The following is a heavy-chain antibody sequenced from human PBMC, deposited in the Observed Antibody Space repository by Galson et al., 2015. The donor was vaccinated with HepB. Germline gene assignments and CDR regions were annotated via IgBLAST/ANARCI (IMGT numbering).Heavy chain of an antibody. Sequence: SLRLSCAASGFTFSTHAMGWARQDPGKGLEWVSVISDNSGTIHYADSVKGRFTVSRGNSKNTLYLQMNSLRTEDTAIYYCAKDHRGSSTWYDFGGQGTLVTVSS. D-gene: IGHD2-2*01. J-gene: IGHJ5*01. CDR2: ISDNSGTI. V-gene: IGHV3-23*01. CDR3: AKDHRGSSTWYDF. CDR1: GFTFSTHA.